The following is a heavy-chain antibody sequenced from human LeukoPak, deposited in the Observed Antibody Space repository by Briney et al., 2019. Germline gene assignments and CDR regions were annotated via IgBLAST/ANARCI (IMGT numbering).Heavy chain of an antibody. J-gene: IGHJ6*02. D-gene: IGHD3-10*01. CDR3: AKDAVRGSGIESYYYYGMDV. CDR2: ISSSGGST. V-gene: IGHV3-23*01. Sequence: GGSLRLSCAASRFTLSSYAMSWVRQAPGKGLEWVSAISSSGGSTYYADSVKGRFTISRDNSKNTLYLQMNSLRAEDTAVYYCAKDAVRGSGIESYYYYGMDVWGQGTTVTVSS. CDR1: RFTLSSYA.